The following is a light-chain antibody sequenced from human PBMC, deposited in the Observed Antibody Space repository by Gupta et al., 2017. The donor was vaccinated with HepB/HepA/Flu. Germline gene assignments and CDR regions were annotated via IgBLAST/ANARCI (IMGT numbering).Light chain of an antibody. V-gene: IGLV1-40*01. CDR1: ISTIVAYYE. Sequence: SVLTQPPSVPGSPAQRVTISCTGNISTIVAYYEGHWYQQLQGKDPKRVINGKTNRPSEVSDRGFSDWAGNYASPATVVVQTEEEADDYCNSSDRRMSGWVFGGGTQLTVL. CDR2: GKT. J-gene: IGLJ3*02. CDR3: NSSDRRMSGWV.